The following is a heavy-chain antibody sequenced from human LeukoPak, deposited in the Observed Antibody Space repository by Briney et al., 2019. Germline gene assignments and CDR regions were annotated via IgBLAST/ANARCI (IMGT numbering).Heavy chain of an antibody. J-gene: IGHJ4*02. CDR1: GESFSGYY. CDR3: ARGMQPRSPGVY. D-gene: IGHD2-2*01. CDR2: INHSGST. Sequence: PSETLSLTCAVYGESFSGYYWSWIRHPPGKGLEWIGEINHSGSTDYNPSLKSRVTISVDTSKNQFSLKLTSVTAADTAVYYCARGMQPRSPGVYWGQGTLVTVSS. V-gene: IGHV4-34*01.